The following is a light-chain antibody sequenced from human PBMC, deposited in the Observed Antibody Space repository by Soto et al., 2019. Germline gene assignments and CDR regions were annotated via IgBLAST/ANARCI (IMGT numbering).Light chain of an antibody. CDR1: QNVSSN. CDR2: GAS. V-gene: IGKV3-15*01. J-gene: IGKJ1*01. CDR3: QHYGSSPET. Sequence: EIVMTQSPASLSVSPGERATLSCRASQNVSSNLAWYQQKPGQAPRFLIYGASTRATGIPARFSGSGSGTEFTLTISRLEPEDFAVYYCQHYGSSPETFGQGTKVDIK.